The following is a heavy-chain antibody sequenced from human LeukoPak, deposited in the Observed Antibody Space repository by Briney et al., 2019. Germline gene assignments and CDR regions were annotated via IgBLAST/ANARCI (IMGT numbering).Heavy chain of an antibody. CDR1: GFTFSSYG. D-gene: IGHD6-19*01. J-gene: IGHJ5*02. V-gene: IGHV3-30*18. Sequence: GGSLRLSCAASGFTFSSYGMHWVRQAPGKGLEWVAVISYDGSNKYYADSVKGRFTISRDNSKNTLYLQMNSLRAEDTAVYYCAKSGRIAVAGRSWFDPWGQGTLVTVSS. CDR3: AKSGRIAVAGRSWFDP. CDR2: ISYDGSNK.